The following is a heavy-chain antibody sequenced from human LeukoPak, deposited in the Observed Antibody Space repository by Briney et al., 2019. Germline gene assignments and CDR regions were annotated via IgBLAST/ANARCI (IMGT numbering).Heavy chain of an antibody. J-gene: IGHJ6*02. CDR2: IGTAGDT. CDR3: ARGSLERLSSSYYYYGMDV. D-gene: IGHD3-3*01. CDR1: GFTFSSYD. Sequence: GGSLRLSCAASGFTFSSYDMHWVRQATGKGLEWVSAIGTAGDTYYPGSVKGRFTISREDAKNSLYLQMNSLRAGDTAVYYCARGSLERLSSSYYYYGMDVWGQGTTVTVSS. V-gene: IGHV3-13*01.